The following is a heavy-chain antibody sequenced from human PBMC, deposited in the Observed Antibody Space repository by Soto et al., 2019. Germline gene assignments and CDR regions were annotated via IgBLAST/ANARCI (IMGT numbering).Heavy chain of an antibody. V-gene: IGHV3-33*01. J-gene: IGHJ3*02. CDR1: GFTFSSYG. CDR2: IWYDGSNK. D-gene: IGHD2-15*01. CDR3: ARRKRYCSGGSCSPENAFDI. Sequence: SLRLSCAASGFTFSSYGMHWVRQAPGKGLEWVAVIWYDGSNKYYADSVKGRFTISRDNSKNTLYLQMNSLRAEDTAVYYCARRKRYCSGGSCSPENAFDIWGQGTMVTVSS.